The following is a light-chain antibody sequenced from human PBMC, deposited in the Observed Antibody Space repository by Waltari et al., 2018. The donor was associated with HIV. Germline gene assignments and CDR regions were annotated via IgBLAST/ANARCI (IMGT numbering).Light chain of an antibody. CDR1: TSVVGWHRF. CDR2: EVT. Sequence: QSAPTPAPSASAPARPAATTSCTTTTSVVGWHRFVSWYQQHPGKAPKLIISEVTKRPSGVPNRFSGSKSGNTASLTISGLQAEDEGDYYCCSYAGRNRSVIFGGGTRVTVL. V-gene: IGLV2-8*01. J-gene: IGLJ2*01. CDR3: CSYAGRNRSVI.